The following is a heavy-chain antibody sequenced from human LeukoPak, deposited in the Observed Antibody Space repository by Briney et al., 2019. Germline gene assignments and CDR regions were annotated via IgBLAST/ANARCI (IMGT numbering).Heavy chain of an antibody. D-gene: IGHD7-27*01. CDR3: ARDLTGDLAY. J-gene: IGHJ4*02. CDR2: INPSGGST. Sequence: GASVKVSCKASGYTFTSYYMHWVRQAPGQGLEWMGIINPSGGSTSYAQKFQGRVTMTRGMSTSTVYMELSSLRSEDTAVYYCARDLTGDLAYWGQGTLVTVSS. V-gene: IGHV1-46*01. CDR1: GYTFTSYY.